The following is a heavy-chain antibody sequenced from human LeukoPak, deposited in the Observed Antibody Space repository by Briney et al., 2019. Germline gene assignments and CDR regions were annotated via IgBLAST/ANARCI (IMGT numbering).Heavy chain of an antibody. D-gene: IGHD3-10*01. Sequence: GRSLRLSCAASGFRFDDYGMSWVRQRPGKGLEWVSGINRSSGDTGYADSVKGRFTISRDNAKSSLYLQMNSLRAEDTALFYCARVSWYGSGNSINFDDWGQGTLVTVSS. CDR3: ARVSWYGSGNSINFDD. V-gene: IGHV3-20*04. J-gene: IGHJ4*02. CDR1: GFRFDDYG. CDR2: INRSSGDT.